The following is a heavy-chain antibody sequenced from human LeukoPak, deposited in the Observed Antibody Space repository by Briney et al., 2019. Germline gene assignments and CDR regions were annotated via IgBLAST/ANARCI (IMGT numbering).Heavy chain of an antibody. V-gene: IGHV5-10-1*01. CDR3: VRQEQLSSGSRRVDY. J-gene: IGHJ4*02. Sequence: GESLKISCKGSGSSFTSYWISWVRQMPGKGLEWMGRIDPSDSYTNYSPSFQGHVTISADKSISTAYLQWSSLKASDTAMYYCVRQEQLSSGSRRVDYWGQGTLVTVAS. CDR2: IDPSDSYT. CDR1: GSSFTSYW. D-gene: IGHD3-10*01.